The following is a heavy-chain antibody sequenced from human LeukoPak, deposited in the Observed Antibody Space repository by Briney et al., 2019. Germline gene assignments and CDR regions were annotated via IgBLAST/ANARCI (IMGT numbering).Heavy chain of an antibody. J-gene: IGHJ5*02. CDR2: INPNSGGT. D-gene: IGHD2-2*01. CDR1: GYTFTGYY. V-gene: IGHV1-2*04. Sequence: ASVKVSCKASGYTFTGYYMHWVRQAPGQGLEWMGWINPNSGGTNYAQKFQGWVTMTRDTSISTAYVELSRLRSDDTAVYYCVRDGAYCSSTSCSHNWFDPWGQGTLVTVSS. CDR3: VRDGAYCSSTSCSHNWFDP.